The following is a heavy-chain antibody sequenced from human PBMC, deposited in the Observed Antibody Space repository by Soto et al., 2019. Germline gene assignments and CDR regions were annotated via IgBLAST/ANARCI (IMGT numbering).Heavy chain of an antibody. J-gene: IGHJ5*02. Sequence: ASVKVSCQASGYTFTSYGISWVRQSPGQGLEWMGWISAYNGNTNYAQKLQGRVTMTTDTSTSTAYMELRSLRSDDTAVYYCARDREIRRFLERLSPPNWFDPWGQGTLVTV. CDR3: ARDREIRRFLERLSPPNWFDP. CDR2: ISAYNGNT. CDR1: GYTFTSYG. D-gene: IGHD3-3*01. V-gene: IGHV1-18*04.